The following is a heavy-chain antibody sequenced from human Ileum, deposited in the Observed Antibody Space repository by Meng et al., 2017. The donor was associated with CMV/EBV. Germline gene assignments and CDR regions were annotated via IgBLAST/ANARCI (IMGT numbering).Heavy chain of an antibody. J-gene: IGHJ4*01. CDR3: VRASITMMDY. D-gene: IGHD3-22*01. CDR2: IYYSGST. CDR1: GGSISSGDYY. V-gene: IGHV4-30-4*08. Sequence: QVQRHEAGPGLVKPSQTLSLTCTVSGGSISSGDYYWSWIRQSPGKGLEWIGYIYYSGSTYYNPSLKSRLIISVDTSKNQFSLKLNSVTAADTAVYYCVRASITMMDYWGQGTLVTVSS.